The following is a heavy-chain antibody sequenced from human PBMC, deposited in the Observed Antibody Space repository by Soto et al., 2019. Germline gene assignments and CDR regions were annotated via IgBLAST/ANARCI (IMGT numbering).Heavy chain of an antibody. J-gene: IGHJ5*02. V-gene: IGHV3-23*01. D-gene: IGHD3-16*01. CDR2: ISGGSASDI. CDR1: GFTFSSYA. CDR3: VKGLKITFGEITFDP. Sequence: EVQLLESGGGLVQPGGSLRLSCAASGFTFSSYAMGWARQAPGKGLEWVAIISGGSASDIFYAESVMGRFTISRDNSKNTVSVQMNSLRAEDTAVYYCVKGLKITFGEITFDPWGQGTLVSVSS.